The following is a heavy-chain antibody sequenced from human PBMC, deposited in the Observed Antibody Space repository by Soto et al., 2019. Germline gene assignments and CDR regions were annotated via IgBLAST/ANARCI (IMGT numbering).Heavy chain of an antibody. Sequence: GGALRLYCAGSGFTFDDWAMHWVRQAPGKGLEWVSGISWNSGSIGYADSVKGRFTISRDNAKNSLYLQMNSLRAEDTALYYCAKGIAPGGLGPIDYWGQGTLVTVSS. V-gene: IGHV3-9*01. J-gene: IGHJ4*02. CDR1: GFTFDDWA. CDR3: AKGIAPGGLGPIDY. CDR2: ISWNSGSI. D-gene: IGHD3-10*01.